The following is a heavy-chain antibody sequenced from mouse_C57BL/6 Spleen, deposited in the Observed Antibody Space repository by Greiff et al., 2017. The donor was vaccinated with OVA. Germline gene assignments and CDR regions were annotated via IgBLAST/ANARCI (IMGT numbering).Heavy chain of an antibody. J-gene: IGHJ4*01. CDR3: TTGYDYPYAMDY. Sequence: VQLTQSGAELVRPGASVQLSCTASGFYITDDYMHWVKQRPEQGLEWIGRLDPENGDTDYASKFQGKATITADTSSNTAYLQLSSLTSEDTAVYYGTTGYDYPYAMDYWGQGTSVTVSS. CDR1: GFYITDDY. CDR2: LDPENGDT. D-gene: IGHD2-4*01. V-gene: IGHV14-4*01.